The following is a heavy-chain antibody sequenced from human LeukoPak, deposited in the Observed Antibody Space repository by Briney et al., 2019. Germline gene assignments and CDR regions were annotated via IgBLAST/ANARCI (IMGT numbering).Heavy chain of an antibody. V-gene: IGHV3-7*01. D-gene: IGHD2-8*01. CDR3: ARDPGVRAYYFDS. Sequence: PGGSLRLSCAASGFTFSSSWMSWVRQAPGKGLEWVANIKQDGSEQYYVDSVKGRFTISSDNAKNSLYLQMNSLRAEDTAVYYCARDPGVRAYYFDSWGQGTLVAVSS. CDR2: IKQDGSEQ. CDR1: GFTFSSSW. J-gene: IGHJ4*02.